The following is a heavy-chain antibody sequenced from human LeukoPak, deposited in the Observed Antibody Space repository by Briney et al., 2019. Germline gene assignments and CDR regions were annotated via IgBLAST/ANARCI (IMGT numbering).Heavy chain of an antibody. D-gene: IGHD6-13*01. J-gene: IGHJ3*02. V-gene: IGHV4-4*07. Sequence: AETLSLTCSASVASLSGYYWSWIRQPAGKGLEWIGRIYISDNARYNPSLKSRVTMSMDTSKKQFSLILRSVTAADTAVYYWARDRDIAADGMEGGDAFDIWGPGTLVTVSP. CDR3: ARDRDIAADGMEGGDAFDI. CDR1: VASLSGYY. CDR2: IYISDNA.